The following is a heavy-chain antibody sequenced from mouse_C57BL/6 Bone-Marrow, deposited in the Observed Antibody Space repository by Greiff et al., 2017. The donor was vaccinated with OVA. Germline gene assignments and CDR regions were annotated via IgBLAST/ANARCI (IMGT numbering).Heavy chain of an antibody. CDR1: GYTFTSYG. CDR3: ARSYSNYVWFAY. D-gene: IGHD2-5*01. J-gene: IGHJ3*01. V-gene: IGHV1-81*01. CDR2: IYPRSGNT. Sequence: VKLVESGAELARPGASVKLSCKASGYTFTSYGISWVKQRTGQGLEWIGEIYPRSGNTYYNEKFKGKATLTADKSSSTAYMELRSLTSEDSAVYFCARSYSNYVWFAYWGQGTLVTVSA.